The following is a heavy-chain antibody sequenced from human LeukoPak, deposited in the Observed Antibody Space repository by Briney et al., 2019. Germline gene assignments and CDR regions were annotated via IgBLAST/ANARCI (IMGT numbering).Heavy chain of an antibody. Sequence: GGSLRLSCAASGFTFSSYWMHWVRQAPGKGLVWVSRVSSDGSSTSYADSVKGRFTISRDNAKSTLYLQMNSLRAEDTAVYYCASGYYDSSNAFHIWGQGTMVTVSS. CDR1: GFTFSSYW. CDR2: VSSDGSST. CDR3: ASGYYDSSNAFHI. V-gene: IGHV3-74*01. D-gene: IGHD3-22*01. J-gene: IGHJ3*02.